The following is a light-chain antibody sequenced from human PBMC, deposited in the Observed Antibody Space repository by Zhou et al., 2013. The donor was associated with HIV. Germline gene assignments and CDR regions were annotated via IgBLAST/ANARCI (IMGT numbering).Light chain of an antibody. V-gene: IGKV3-20*01. CDR2: GVS. CDR1: QSLSSNN. J-gene: IGKJ1*01. CDR3: QQYDSSPQT. Sequence: EIVLTQSPGTLSLSPGERATLSCRASQSLSSNNLAWYQQKPGQAPSLLIYGVSNRATGIPDRFSGSGSATDFTLTINRLEPEDFAVYYCQQYDSSPQTFGQGTKVEIK.